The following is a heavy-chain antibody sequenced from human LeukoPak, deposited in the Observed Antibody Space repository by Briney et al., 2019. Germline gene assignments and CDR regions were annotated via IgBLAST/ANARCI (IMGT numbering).Heavy chain of an antibody. D-gene: IGHD2-15*01. Sequence: GGSLRLSCAASGFTFISYWMHWVRQAPGKGLLSVSRINTDGSSTNYAASVKGRFTISRDNAKNTLYLQMNSLRAEDTAVYYCARGVVVVAANLNWFDPWGQGTLVTVSS. CDR3: ARGVVVVAANLNWFDP. CDR2: INTDGSST. V-gene: IGHV3-74*01. CDR1: GFTFISYW. J-gene: IGHJ5*02.